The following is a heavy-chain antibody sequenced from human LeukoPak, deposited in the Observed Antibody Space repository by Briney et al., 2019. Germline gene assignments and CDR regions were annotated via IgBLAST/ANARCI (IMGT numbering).Heavy chain of an antibody. J-gene: IGHJ6*03. Sequence: GGSLRLSCAASGFTFSSYGMSWVRQAPGKGLEWVSAISGSGGSTYYADSVKGRFTISRDNAKNSLYLQMNSLRAEDTALYYCAKDGWFRSYDPYYMDVWGKGTTVTISS. CDR3: AKDGWFRSYDPYYMDV. CDR1: GFTFSSYG. D-gene: IGHD3-10*01. CDR2: ISGSGGST. V-gene: IGHV3-23*01.